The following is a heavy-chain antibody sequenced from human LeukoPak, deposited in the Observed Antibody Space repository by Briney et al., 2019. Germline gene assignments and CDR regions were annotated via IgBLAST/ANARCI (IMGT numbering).Heavy chain of an antibody. Sequence: PGGSLRLSCAASGFTFSSYAMHWVRQAPGKGLEWVAVISYDGSNKYYADSVKGRFTISRDNSKNTLYLQMNSLRAEDTAVYYCAKDTAGAAAGPFDYWGQGTLVTVSS. CDR2: ISYDGSNK. CDR3: AKDTAGAAAGPFDY. D-gene: IGHD6-13*01. V-gene: IGHV3-30*04. J-gene: IGHJ4*02. CDR1: GFTFSSYA.